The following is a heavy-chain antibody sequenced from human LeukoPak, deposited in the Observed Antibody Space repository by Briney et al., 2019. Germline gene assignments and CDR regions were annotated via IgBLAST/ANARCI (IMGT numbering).Heavy chain of an antibody. V-gene: IGHV4-39*01. CDR2: IYYSGST. D-gene: IGHD5-18*01. J-gene: IGHJ4*02. CDR3: ARHSYGTFDY. CDR1: GGSISSSSYY. Sequence: SETLSLTCTVSGGSISSSSYYWGWIRQPPGKGLEWIGSIYYSGSTYYNPSLKSRVTISVDTSKNQFSLRLSSVTAADTAVYHCARHSYGTFDYWGQGTLVTVSS.